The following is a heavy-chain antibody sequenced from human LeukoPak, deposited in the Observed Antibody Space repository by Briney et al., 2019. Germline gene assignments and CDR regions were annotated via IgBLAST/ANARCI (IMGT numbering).Heavy chain of an antibody. CDR1: GGSISSGGYS. V-gene: IGHV4-30-2*01. CDR3: ARGWDGMDV. J-gene: IGHJ6*02. CDR2: IYHSGST. D-gene: IGHD5-24*01. Sequence: SQTLSLTCAVSGGSISSGGYSWSWIRQPPGKGLEWIGYIYHSGSTYYNPSLKSRVTISVDRSKNQFSLKLNSVTAADTAVYYCARGWDGMDVWGQGTTVTVSS.